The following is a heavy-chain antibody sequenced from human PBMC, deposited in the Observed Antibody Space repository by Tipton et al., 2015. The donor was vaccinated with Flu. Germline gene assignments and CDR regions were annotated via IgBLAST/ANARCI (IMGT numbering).Heavy chain of an antibody. Sequence: GSLRLSCAVSGFTFSTYAVVWVRQAPGKGLEWVSAISGSGGTTYYADSVKGRFTISRDSSKNTLYLQMTGLRAEDTAVYYCAREFLFFGELSTAYYFDSWGQGTLVTVSS. V-gene: IGHV3-23*01. CDR1: GFTFSTYA. D-gene: IGHD3-16*01. CDR2: ISGSGGTT. CDR3: AREFLFFGELSTAYYFDS. J-gene: IGHJ4*02.